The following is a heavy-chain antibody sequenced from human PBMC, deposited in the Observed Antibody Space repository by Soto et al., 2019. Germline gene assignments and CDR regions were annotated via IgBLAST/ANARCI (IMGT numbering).Heavy chain of an antibody. CDR2: TYSSGST. J-gene: IGHJ4*02. V-gene: IGHV4-39*01. CDR1: VGSISSSSYY. CDR3: SCVRGHDY. Sequence: PSETLSLTCTVSVGSISSSSYYWGWIRQPPGKWLEWIGSTYSSGSTYYHPSLKSRVTLSVDTSKNQFSLTLSSVTAADTPSYYCSCVRGHDYCGQVT.